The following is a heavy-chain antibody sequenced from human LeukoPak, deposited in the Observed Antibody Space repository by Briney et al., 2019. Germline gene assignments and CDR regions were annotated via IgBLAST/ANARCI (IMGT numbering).Heavy chain of an antibody. D-gene: IGHD3-16*02. CDR2: TIPIFGTA. Sequence: ASVKVSCKASGGTFSSYAISWVRQAPGQGLEWMGGTIPIFGTANYAQKFQGRVTITADESTSTAYMELSSLRSEDTAVYYCARTSYDYVWGSYRLFDYWGQGTLVTVSS. CDR3: ARTSYDYVWGSYRLFDY. J-gene: IGHJ4*02. CDR1: GGTFSSYA. V-gene: IGHV1-69*13.